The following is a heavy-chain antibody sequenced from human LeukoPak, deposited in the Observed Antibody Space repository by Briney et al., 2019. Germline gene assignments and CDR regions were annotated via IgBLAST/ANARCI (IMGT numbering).Heavy chain of an antibody. CDR2: IRSKAYGGTT. J-gene: IGHJ6*02. CDR3: TRDLKVSSGKYYCYYGMDV. Sequence: GGSLRLSCTASGFTFGDYAMSWVRQAPGKGLEWVGFIRSKAYGGTTEYAASVKGRFTISRDDSKSIAYLQMNSLKTEDTAEYYCTRDLKVSSGKYYCYYGMDVWGQGTTVTVSS. V-gene: IGHV3-49*04. D-gene: IGHD3-10*01. CDR1: GFTFGDYA.